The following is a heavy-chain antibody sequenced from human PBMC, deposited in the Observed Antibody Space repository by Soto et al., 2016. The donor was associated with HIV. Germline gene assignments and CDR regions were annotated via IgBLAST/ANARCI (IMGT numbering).Heavy chain of an antibody. CDR3: ARDSRYSSSWFHDYYYYMDV. CDR2: INPNSGDT. V-gene: IGHV1-2*02. D-gene: IGHD6-13*01. Sequence: QVQLVQSGTEVKKPGASVKVSCKASGYAFTGFYIHWVRQAPGQRLEWMGWINPNSGDTHYAQKFQGRVTMTRDTSIRTVYMELSRLRSDDTAVYYCARDSRYSSSWFHDYYYYMDVWGKGTTVTVSS. CDR1: GYAFTGFY. J-gene: IGHJ6*03.